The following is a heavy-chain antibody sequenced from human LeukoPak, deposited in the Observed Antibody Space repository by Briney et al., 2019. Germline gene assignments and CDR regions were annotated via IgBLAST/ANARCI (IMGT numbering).Heavy chain of an antibody. CDR3: ARGKGYYGSGSYYYYMDV. CDR1: GGTFSSYT. CDR2: IIPILGIA. J-gene: IGHJ6*03. Sequence: GASVKVSCKASGGTFSSYTISWVRQAPGHGLEWMGRIIPILGIANYAQKFQGRVTITADKSTSTAYMELSSLRSEDTAVYYCARGKGYYGSGSYYYYMDVWGKGTTVTVSS. D-gene: IGHD3-10*01. V-gene: IGHV1-69*02.